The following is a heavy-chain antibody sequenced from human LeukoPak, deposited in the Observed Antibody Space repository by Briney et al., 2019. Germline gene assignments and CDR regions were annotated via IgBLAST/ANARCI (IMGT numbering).Heavy chain of an antibody. CDR3: ARFENYYDSSGTPDY. D-gene: IGHD3-22*01. Sequence: ASVKVSCKASGYTFTSYGISWVRQAPGQGLEWMGWISAYSGNTNYAQKLQGRVTMTTDTSTSTAYTELRSLRSDDTAVYYCARFENYYDSSGTPDYWGQGTLVTVSS. V-gene: IGHV1-18*01. J-gene: IGHJ4*02. CDR2: ISAYSGNT. CDR1: GYTFTSYG.